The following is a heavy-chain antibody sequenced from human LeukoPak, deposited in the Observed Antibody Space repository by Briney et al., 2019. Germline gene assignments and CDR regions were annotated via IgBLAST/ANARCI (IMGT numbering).Heavy chain of an antibody. CDR2: IYSGGST. Sequence: PGGSLRLSCAASGFTVSSNYMSWVRQAPGKGLEWVSVIYSGGSTYYADSVKGRFTISRDNSKNTLYLQMNSLRAEDTAVYYCARARPHYYDSSGYPGQYYFDYWGQGTLVTVSS. J-gene: IGHJ4*02. CDR3: ARARPHYYDSSGYPGQYYFDY. V-gene: IGHV3-66*01. D-gene: IGHD3-22*01. CDR1: GFTVSSNY.